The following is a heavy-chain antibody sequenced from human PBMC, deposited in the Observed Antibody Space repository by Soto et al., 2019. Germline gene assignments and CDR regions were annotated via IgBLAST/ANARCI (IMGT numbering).Heavy chain of an antibody. CDR2: TRNKANSYTT. Sequence: GGSLRLSCAASGFTFSDHYMDWARQAPGKGLEWGGRTRNKANSYTTEYAASVKGRVTISSDDSKNSLYLQMNRLKTEDTAVYYCAREPAPAFDDAFDIWGQGTMVTVSS. J-gene: IGHJ3*02. CDR1: GFTFSDHY. CDR3: AREPAPAFDDAFDI. V-gene: IGHV3-72*01.